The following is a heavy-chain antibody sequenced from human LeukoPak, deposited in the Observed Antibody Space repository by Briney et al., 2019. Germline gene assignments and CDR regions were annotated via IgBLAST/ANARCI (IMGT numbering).Heavy chain of an antibody. Sequence: GGSLRLSCAASGFTFSSYAMSWVRQAPGKGLEWVSAISGSGGSTYYADSVKSRFTISRDNSKNTLYLQMNSLRAEDTAVYYCARGSGYGFDYWGQGTLVTVSS. CDR1: GFTFSSYA. V-gene: IGHV3-23*01. J-gene: IGHJ4*02. D-gene: IGHD5-12*01. CDR2: ISGSGGST. CDR3: ARGSGYGFDY.